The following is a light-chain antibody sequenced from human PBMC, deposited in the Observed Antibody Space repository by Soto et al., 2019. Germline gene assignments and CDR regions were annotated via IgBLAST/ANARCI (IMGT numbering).Light chain of an antibody. V-gene: IGLV1-51*01. CDR1: SSKSEGKS. J-gene: IGLJ1*01. Sequence: QSVLTQPPSVSAAPGQKVTISCSGSSSKSEGKSVSRHKQHPGTAPKLLIHDDNKRPSGIPNRFSGSKSGTSATLGITGFQTGDEAHYYCGSWDSSLSAYVFGTGTKVTVL. CDR3: GSWDSSLSAYV. CDR2: DDN.